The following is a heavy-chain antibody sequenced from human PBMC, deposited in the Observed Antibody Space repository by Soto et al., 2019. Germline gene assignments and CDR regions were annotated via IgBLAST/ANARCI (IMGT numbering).Heavy chain of an antibody. CDR2: IYYSGST. CDR1: GGSISSGGYY. CDR3: ARQAYCGGDCYPYLDY. D-gene: IGHD2-21*02. V-gene: IGHV4-31*03. J-gene: IGHJ4*02. Sequence: QVQLQESGPGLVKPSQTLSLTCTVSGGSISSGGYYWSWIRQHPGKGLEWIGYIYYSGSTYYNPSLKSRVTIPVDTSKNHFPLKLSSVTAADTAVYYCARQAYCGGDCYPYLDYWGQGTLVTVSS.